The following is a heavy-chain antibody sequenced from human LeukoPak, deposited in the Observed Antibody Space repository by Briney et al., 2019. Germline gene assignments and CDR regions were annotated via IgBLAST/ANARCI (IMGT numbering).Heavy chain of an antibody. Sequence: SETLSLTCTVSGGSISSYYWSWIRQPAGKALEWIGRIYPTASINYHPSLKSRVTMSVDTSKNQLSLKLTSLTAADTAVYFCARDPSTFSGYFDFWGQGTLVTVSS. V-gene: IGHV4-4*07. CDR2: IYPTASI. D-gene: IGHD3-22*01. CDR3: ARDPSTFSGYFDF. J-gene: IGHJ4*02. CDR1: GGSISSYY.